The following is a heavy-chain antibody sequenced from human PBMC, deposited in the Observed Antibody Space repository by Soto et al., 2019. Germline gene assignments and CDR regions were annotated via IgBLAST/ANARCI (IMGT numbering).Heavy chain of an antibody. Sequence: ELQLLESGGDLVQPGGSLRLSCAVSGFTFRSYAMSWVRQAPGKGLEWVSSTSGSGDNTFYADSVKGRFTISRDNSKNTLYLQMNSLRAEDTAVYYCARGCCVSRSTSCYREWGQGTLVTVSA. CDR3: ARGCCVSRSTSCYRE. V-gene: IGHV3-23*01. J-gene: IGHJ4*02. CDR1: GFTFRSYA. CDR2: TSGSGDNT. D-gene: IGHD2-2*02.